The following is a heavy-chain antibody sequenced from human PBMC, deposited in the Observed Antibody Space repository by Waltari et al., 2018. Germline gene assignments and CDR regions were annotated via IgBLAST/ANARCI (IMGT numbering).Heavy chain of an antibody. V-gene: IGHV3-23*01. CDR1: GFTFRSYG. Sequence: EVQLLESGGGSVQPGVSLRLSCAASGFTFRSYGMSWVRQAPGKGLVWVSSVTGRGGSTDYADSGKGRFTLSRDNSKNTLYLQMNSLRAEDTAVYYCAKDRWQRDASSFFFDYWGQGTLVTVSS. D-gene: IGHD6-25*01. CDR3: AKDRWQRDASSFFFDY. J-gene: IGHJ4*02. CDR2: VTGRGGST.